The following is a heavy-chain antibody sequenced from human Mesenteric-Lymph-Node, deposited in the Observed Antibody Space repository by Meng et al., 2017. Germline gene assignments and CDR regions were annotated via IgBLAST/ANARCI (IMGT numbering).Heavy chain of an antibody. CDR3: AKDVTTGYYYFDS. J-gene: IGHJ4*02. Sequence: GESLKISCAASGFTFSSYAMHWVRQAPGKGLEWVAVISYDGSNKYYADSVKGRFTISRDNSKNTLSLQMDSLSAEDTAVYYCAKDVTTGYYYFDSWGQGTLVTVSS. D-gene: IGHD3-9*01. CDR2: ISYDGSNK. CDR1: GFTFSSYA. V-gene: IGHV3-30*04.